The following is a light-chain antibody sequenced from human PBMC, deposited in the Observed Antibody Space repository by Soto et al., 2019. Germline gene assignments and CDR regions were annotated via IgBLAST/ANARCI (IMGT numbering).Light chain of an antibody. CDR2: GAS. CDR3: QQYGSSPPT. J-gene: IGKJ1*01. CDR1: QSVSSNY. Sequence: EIVLTQSPGTLSLSPGERATLSCRASQSVSSNYLAWYQRKPGQAPRLLIYGASSRAIDIPNRFSGSGSGTDLTLTITRLEPEDFAVYYWQQYGSSPPTFGQGTKVEI. V-gene: IGKV3-20*01.